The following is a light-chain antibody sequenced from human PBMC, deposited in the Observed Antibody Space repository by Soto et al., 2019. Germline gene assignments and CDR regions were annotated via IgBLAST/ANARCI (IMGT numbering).Light chain of an antibody. J-gene: IGKJ1*01. CDR3: QQYNSYST. CDR2: KTS. Sequence: DIQMTQSPSPLSASVGDRVTITCTASQGISSWLAWYQQKPGKAPKLLIYKTSILVSGVPSRFSGSGSGTEFTLTTSSLQPDDFATYYCQQYNSYSTFGQGTKVEIK. V-gene: IGKV1-5*03. CDR1: QGISSW.